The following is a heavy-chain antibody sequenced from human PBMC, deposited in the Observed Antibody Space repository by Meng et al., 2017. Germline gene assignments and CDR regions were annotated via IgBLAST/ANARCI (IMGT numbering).Heavy chain of an antibody. D-gene: IGHD4-17*01. V-gene: IGHV3-20*04. CDR1: GFTFDDYG. J-gene: IGHJ6*02. Sequence: GESLKISCAASGFTFDDYGMSWVRQAPGKGLEWVSGINWNGGSTGYADSVKGRFTISRDNAKNSLYLQMNSLRAEDTALYYCAKDIGQNYGDYGNYYYGMDVWGQGTTVTVSS. CDR3: AKDIGQNYGDYGNYYYGMDV. CDR2: INWNGGST.